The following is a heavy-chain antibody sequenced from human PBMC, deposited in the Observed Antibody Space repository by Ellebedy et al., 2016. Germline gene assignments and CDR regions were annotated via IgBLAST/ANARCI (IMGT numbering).Heavy chain of an antibody. CDR1: GGTFSSYA. CDR3: AKDSWGELGAFDI. D-gene: IGHD1-26*01. J-gene: IGHJ3*02. Sequence: SCXASGGTFSSYAISWVRQAPGKGLEWVGRIKSKTDGGTIDYAAPVKGRFTISRDDSKNTLYLQMNSLRADDTAVYYCAKDSWGELGAFDIWGQGTMVTVSS. CDR2: IKSKTDGGTI. V-gene: IGHV3-15*01.